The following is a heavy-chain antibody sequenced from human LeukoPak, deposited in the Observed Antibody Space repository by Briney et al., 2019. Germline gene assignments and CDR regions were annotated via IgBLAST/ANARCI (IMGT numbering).Heavy chain of an antibody. D-gene: IGHD1-26*01. J-gene: IGHJ3*02. Sequence: PSETLSLTCTVSGGSISSYYWSWIRQPAGKGLEWIGRIYTSGSTNYNPSLKSRVTMSVDTSKNQFSLKLSSVTAADTAVYYCAGASLVGATPDAFDIWGQGTMVTVSS. V-gene: IGHV4-4*07. CDR1: GGSISSYY. CDR2: IYTSGST. CDR3: AGASLVGATPDAFDI.